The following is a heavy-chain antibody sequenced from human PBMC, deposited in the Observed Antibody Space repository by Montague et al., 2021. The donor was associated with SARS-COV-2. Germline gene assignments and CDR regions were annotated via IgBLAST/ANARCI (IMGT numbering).Heavy chain of an antibody. Sequence: CAISGDSVSSNSAAWNWIRQSPSRGLEWLGRTYYRSEWYNDYAVSVKSRITINPDTSKNQFSLQLNSVTPEDMAVYYCARGIWFGELLTGYYYYGMDVWGQGTTVTVSS. CDR3: ARGIWFGELLTGYYYYGMDV. CDR1: GDSVSSNSAA. CDR2: TYYRSEWYN. J-gene: IGHJ6*02. V-gene: IGHV6-1*01. D-gene: IGHD3-10*01.